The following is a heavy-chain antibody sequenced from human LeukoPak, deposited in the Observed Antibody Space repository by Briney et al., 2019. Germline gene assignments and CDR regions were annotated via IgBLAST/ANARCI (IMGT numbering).Heavy chain of an antibody. CDR3: VKARGGSCYHGMDV. Sequence: PGGSLRLSCAASGFTVSSNYMSWVRQAPGKGLKWVSIIFSGGSTYYADSVKGRFTISRDNSKNTLYLQMNSLRAEDTAVYYCVKARGGSCYHGMDVWGQGTTVTVSS. CDR1: GFTVSSNY. CDR2: IFSGGST. J-gene: IGHJ6*02. V-gene: IGHV3-53*01. D-gene: IGHD2-15*01.